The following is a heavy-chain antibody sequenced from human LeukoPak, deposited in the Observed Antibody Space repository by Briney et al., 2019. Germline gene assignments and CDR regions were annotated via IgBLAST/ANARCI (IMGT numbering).Heavy chain of an antibody. Sequence: GGSLRLSCAASRFTFSSYAMSWVRQAPGKGLEWVSTISSSGDGTYYVDSVKGRFTISRDNSKNTLYLQLNSLRAEDTAVYYCANPFAYSGNYYQADYWGQGTLVTVSS. CDR1: RFTFSSYA. D-gene: IGHD1-26*01. CDR3: ANPFAYSGNYYQADY. V-gene: IGHV3-23*01. J-gene: IGHJ4*02. CDR2: ISSSGDGT.